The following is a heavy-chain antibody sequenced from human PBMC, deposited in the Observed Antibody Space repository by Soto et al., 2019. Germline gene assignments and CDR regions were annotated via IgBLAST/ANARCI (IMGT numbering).Heavy chain of an antibody. CDR3: AREGRYYDFWSGYYRGWFDP. V-gene: IGHV3-30-3*01. J-gene: IGHJ5*02. CDR2: ISYDGSNK. Sequence: GGSLRLSCAASGFTFSSYAMHWVRQAPGKGLEWVAVISYDGSNKYYEDSVKGRFTISRDNSKNTLYLQMNSLRAEATAVYYCAREGRYYDFWSGYYRGWFDPWGQGTLVTVSS. CDR1: GFTFSSYA. D-gene: IGHD3-3*01.